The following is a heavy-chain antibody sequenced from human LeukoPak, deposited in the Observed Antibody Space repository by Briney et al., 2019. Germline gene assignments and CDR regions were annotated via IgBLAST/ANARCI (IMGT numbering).Heavy chain of an antibody. D-gene: IGHD5-24*01. J-gene: IGHJ4*02. CDR2: IKQDGSET. Sequence: GGSLRLSCAVSGFTFSSHWMSWVRQAPGKGLEWVANIKQDGSETYYVDSVKGRFTISRDNAKNSLLLQMNSLRAEDTAVYYCARDGEMPTIYFDYWGQGTLVTVSS. CDR1: GFTFSSHW. CDR3: ARDGEMPTIYFDY. V-gene: IGHV3-7*01.